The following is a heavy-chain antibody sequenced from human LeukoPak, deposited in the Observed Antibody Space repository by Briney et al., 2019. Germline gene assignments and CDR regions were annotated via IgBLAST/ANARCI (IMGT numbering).Heavy chain of an antibody. CDR2: MNPNSGNT. V-gene: IGHV1-8*01. J-gene: IGHJ6*03. Sequence: GASVKVSCKXSGYTFTSYDINWVRQATGQGLEWMGWMNPNSGNTGYAQKFQGRVTMTRNTSISTAYMELSSLRSEDTAVYYCARVMYNWNSYYYYYMDVWGKGTTVTVSS. D-gene: IGHD1-7*01. CDR1: GYTFTSYD. CDR3: ARVMYNWNSYYYYYMDV.